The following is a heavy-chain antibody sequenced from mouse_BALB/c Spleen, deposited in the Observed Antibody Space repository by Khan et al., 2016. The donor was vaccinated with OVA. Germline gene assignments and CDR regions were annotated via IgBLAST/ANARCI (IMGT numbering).Heavy chain of an antibody. CDR2: INPRSFYT. Sequence: QIQLVQSGTELARPGASVKMSCKASGYTFTSNTMHWVKQRPGQGLEWIGYINPRSFYTNYNQKFKDKATLTADKSSSTAYMQLSSLTSEDSAVYYCARRTTGYALDYWGQGTSVTVSS. D-gene: IGHD2-14*01. CDR3: ARRTTGYALDY. V-gene: IGHV1-4*01. CDR1: GYTFTSNT. J-gene: IGHJ4*01.